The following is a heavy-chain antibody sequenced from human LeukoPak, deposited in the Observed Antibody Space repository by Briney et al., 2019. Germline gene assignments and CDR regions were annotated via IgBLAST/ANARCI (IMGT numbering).Heavy chain of an antibody. CDR1: GFTFSSYA. D-gene: IGHD4-11*01. J-gene: IGHJ5*02. Sequence: PGGSLRLSCAASGFTFSSYAMSWVRQAPGKGLEWVSAISGSGGSTYYADSVKGRFTISRDNSKNTLYLQMNSLRAEDTAVYYCAKDLLTVTTRTNRDWFDPWGQRTLVTVSS. CDR2: ISGSGGST. V-gene: IGHV3-23*01. CDR3: AKDLLTVTTRTNRDWFDP.